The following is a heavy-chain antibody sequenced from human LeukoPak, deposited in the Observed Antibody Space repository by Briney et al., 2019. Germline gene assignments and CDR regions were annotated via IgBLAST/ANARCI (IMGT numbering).Heavy chain of an antibody. CDR2: IKSKTDGGTT. Sequence: PGGSLRLSCAASGFTFSNAWMSWVRQAPGKGLEWVGRIKSKTDGGTTDYAAPVKGRFTISRDNAKNSLYLQMNSLRAEDTAVYYCAKEFYYYYMDVWGKGTTVTISS. V-gene: IGHV3-15*01. J-gene: IGHJ6*03. CDR1: GFTFSNAW. CDR3: AKEFYYYYMDV.